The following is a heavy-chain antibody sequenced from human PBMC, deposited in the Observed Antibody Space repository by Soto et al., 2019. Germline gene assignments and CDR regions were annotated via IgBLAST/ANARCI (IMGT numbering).Heavy chain of an antibody. D-gene: IGHD5-12*01. CDR3: ARDSVDPSRTYYYYGMDV. Sequence: ASVKVSCKASGYTFTSYYTHWVRQAPGQGLEWMGIINPSGGSTSYAQKFQGRVTMTRDTSTSTVYMELSSLRSEDTAVYYCARDSVDPSRTYYYYGMDVWGQGTTVTVSS. J-gene: IGHJ6*02. V-gene: IGHV1-46*01. CDR1: GYTFTSYY. CDR2: INPSGGST.